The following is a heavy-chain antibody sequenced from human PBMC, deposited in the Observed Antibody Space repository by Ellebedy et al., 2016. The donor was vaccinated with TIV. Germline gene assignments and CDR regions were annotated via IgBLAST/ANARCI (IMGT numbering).Heavy chain of an antibody. CDR2: IIPLLGSA. Sequence: AASVKVSCKASGGTFSSYAVSWVRQAPGQGLEWMGGIIPLLGSANYAQKFQGRVTISADISTSTAYMELSSLRSEETGVYYCARVADIKDDDKYGALGYFDYWGQGTLVTVSS. V-gene: IGHV1-69*10. D-gene: IGHD3-9*01. J-gene: IGHJ4*02. CDR1: GGTFSSYA. CDR3: ARVADIKDDDKYGALGYFDY.